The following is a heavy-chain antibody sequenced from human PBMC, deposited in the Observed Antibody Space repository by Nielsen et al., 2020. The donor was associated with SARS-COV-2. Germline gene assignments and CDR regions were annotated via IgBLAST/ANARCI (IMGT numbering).Heavy chain of an antibody. V-gene: IGHV1-18*01. J-gene: IGHJ6*02. CDR1: GYTFTSYG. D-gene: IGHD1-26*01. CDR3: AREVGGSYLYYYYYYGMDV. CDR2: ISAYNGNT. Sequence: ASVKVSCKASGYTFTSYGISWVRQAPRQGLEWMGWISAYNGNTNYAQKLQGRVTMTTDTSTSTAYMELRSLRSDDTAVYYCAREVGGSYLYYYYYYGMDVWGQGTTVTVSS.